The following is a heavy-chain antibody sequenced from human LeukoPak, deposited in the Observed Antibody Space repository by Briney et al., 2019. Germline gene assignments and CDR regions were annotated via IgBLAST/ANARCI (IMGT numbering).Heavy chain of an antibody. CDR3: AKYLVVSTPFFDY. V-gene: IGHV3-23*01. CDR2: ISGSGGIT. Sequence: PGGSLRLSCAASGFAFSSYAMTWVRQAPGKGLEWVSAISGSGGITHYAGSAKGRFTISRDNSKNTLYLQMNSLRAEDTAVYYCAKYLVVSTPFFDYWGQGTLVAVSS. J-gene: IGHJ4*02. CDR1: GFAFSSYA. D-gene: IGHD5/OR15-5a*01.